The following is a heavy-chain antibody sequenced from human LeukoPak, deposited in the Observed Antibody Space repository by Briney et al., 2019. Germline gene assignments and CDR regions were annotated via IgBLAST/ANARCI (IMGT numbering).Heavy chain of an antibody. D-gene: IGHD4-17*01. J-gene: IGHJ5*02. CDR3: ARLVTVTTANWFDP. CDR2: INDSGST. CDR1: GGSFSGYY. Sequence: SETLSLTCAVYGGSFSGYYWSWIRQPPGKGLEWIGEINDSGSTNYNPSLRSRVTISVDTSKNQFSLKLSSVTAADTAVYYCARLVTVTTANWFDPWGQGTLVTVSS. V-gene: IGHV4-34*01.